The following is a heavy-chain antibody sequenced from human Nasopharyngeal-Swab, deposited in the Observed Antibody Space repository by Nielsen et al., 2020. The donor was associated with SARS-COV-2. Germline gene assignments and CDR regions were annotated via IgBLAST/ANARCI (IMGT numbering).Heavy chain of an antibody. CDR1: GYSFTSYW. Sequence: GSLRLSCKGSGYSFTSYWISWVRQMPGKGLEWMGRIDPSDSYTNYSPSFQGHVTISADKSISTAYLQWSSLKASDTAMYYCARTGVVAATPDFDYWGQGTLVTVSS. CDR2: IDPSDSYT. CDR3: ARTGVVAATPDFDY. J-gene: IGHJ4*02. V-gene: IGHV5-10-1*01. D-gene: IGHD2-15*01.